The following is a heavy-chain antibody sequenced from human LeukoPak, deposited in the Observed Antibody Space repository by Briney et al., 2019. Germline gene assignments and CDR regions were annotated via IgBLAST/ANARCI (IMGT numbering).Heavy chain of an antibody. J-gene: IGHJ4*02. CDR2: IRYDGSNK. CDR3: ASDSSGWSAFDY. Sequence: GGSLRLSCAASGFTFSSYGMHWVRQAPGKGLEWVAFIRYDGSNKYYADSVKGRLTISRDNSKNTLYLQMNSLRAEDTAVYYCASDSSGWSAFDYWGQGTLVTVSS. D-gene: IGHD6-19*01. CDR1: GFTFSSYG. V-gene: IGHV3-30*02.